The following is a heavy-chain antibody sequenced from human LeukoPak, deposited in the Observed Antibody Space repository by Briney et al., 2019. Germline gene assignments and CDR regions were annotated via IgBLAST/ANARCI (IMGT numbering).Heavy chain of an antibody. J-gene: IGHJ6*02. CDR2: SNAGNGNT. Sequence: GASVKVSCKASGYTFTSYAMHWVRQAPGQGLEWMGWSNAGNGNTKYSQEFQGRVTITRDTSASTAYMELSSLRSEDMAVYYCARDLGVRVVIGDYYYYGMDVWGQGTTVTVSS. V-gene: IGHV1-3*02. D-gene: IGHD3-3*01. CDR1: GYTFTSYA. CDR3: ARDLGVRVVIGDYYYYGMDV.